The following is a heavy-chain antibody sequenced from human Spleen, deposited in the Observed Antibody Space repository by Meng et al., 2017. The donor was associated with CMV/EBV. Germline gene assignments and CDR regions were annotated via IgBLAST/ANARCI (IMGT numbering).Heavy chain of an antibody. Sequence: GESLKISCAASGFTFSRYAMHWVRQAPGKGLEWVAIISYDGSNEYYADSVKGRFTISRDTSRNTLYLQMNSLRVEDTAVYYCARDYYDSSAYLDHWGQGTLVTVSS. CDR3: ARDYYDSSAYLDH. J-gene: IGHJ4*02. D-gene: IGHD3-22*01. V-gene: IGHV3-30-3*01. CDR1: GFTFSRYA. CDR2: ISYDGSNE.